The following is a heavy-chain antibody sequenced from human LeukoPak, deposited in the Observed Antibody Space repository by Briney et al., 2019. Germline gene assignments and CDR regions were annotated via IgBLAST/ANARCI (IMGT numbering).Heavy chain of an antibody. J-gene: IGHJ6*02. CDR3: ARGGSGYGDYYYFYGMDV. CDR2: ISSSSSTI. CDR1: GFTFSTCA. D-gene: IGHD3-22*01. Sequence: GGSLRLSCAASGFTFSTCAMNWVRQAPGKGLEWVSYISSSSSTIYYADSVKGRFTISRDNAKNSLYLQMNSLRDEDTAVYYCARGGSGYGDYYYFYGMDVWGQGTTVTVSS. V-gene: IGHV3-48*02.